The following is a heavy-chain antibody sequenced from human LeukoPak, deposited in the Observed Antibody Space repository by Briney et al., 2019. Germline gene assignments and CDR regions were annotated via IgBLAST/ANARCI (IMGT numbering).Heavy chain of an antibody. CDR2: IYYSGST. D-gene: IGHD6-6*01. CDR1: GGSTSSYY. CDR3: ARAWEQLGEGYYYMDV. J-gene: IGHJ6*03. V-gene: IGHV4-59*01. Sequence: SETLSLTCTVSGGSTSSYYWSWIRQPPGKGLEWIGYIYYSGSTNYNPSLKSRVTISVDTSKNQFSLKLSSVTAADTAVYYCARAWEQLGEGYYYMDVWGKGTTVTVSS.